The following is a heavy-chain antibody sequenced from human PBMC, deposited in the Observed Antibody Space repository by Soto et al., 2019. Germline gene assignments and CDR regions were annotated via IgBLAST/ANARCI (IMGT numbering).Heavy chain of an antibody. D-gene: IGHD4-17*01. CDR1: GFTFSSYW. V-gene: IGHV3-74*01. Sequence: PGGSLRLSCAASGFTFSSYWIHWVRQAPGKGLVWVSRIGSDGSPTRYADSVKGRFTISRDNAKNTLYLQMSSLRAEDTAVYYCARGRGYGDYFYFDYWGQGTLVTVSS. CDR2: IGSDGSPT. CDR3: ARGRGYGDYFYFDY. J-gene: IGHJ4*02.